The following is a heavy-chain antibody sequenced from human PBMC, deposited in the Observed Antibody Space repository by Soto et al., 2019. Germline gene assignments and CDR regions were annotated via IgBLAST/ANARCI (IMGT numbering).Heavy chain of an antibody. CDR2: INPNSGGT. D-gene: IGHD3-9*01. Sequence: ASVKVSCKTSGHTFTGYYLHWVRQAPGQGLEWMGWINPNSGGTNYAQKFQGRVTMTRDTSISTAYMELGRLTSDDTAVYYCARDERFDQTPGYYYGMDFWGQGRTGTVSS. CDR3: ARDERFDQTPGYYYGMDF. CDR1: GHTFTGYY. V-gene: IGHV1-2*02. J-gene: IGHJ6*02.